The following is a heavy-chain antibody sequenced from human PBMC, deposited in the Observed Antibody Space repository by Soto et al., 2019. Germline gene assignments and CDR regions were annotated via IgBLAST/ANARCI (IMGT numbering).Heavy chain of an antibody. J-gene: IGHJ3*02. CDR3: ARDRGGSYRPDAFDI. CDR1: GGTFSSYA. Sequence: AVKVSCKASGGTFSSYAISWVRQAPGQGLEWMGGIIPIFGTANYAQKFQGRVTITADESTSTAYMELSSLRSEDTAVYYCARDRGGSYRPDAFDIWGQGTMVTVS. D-gene: IGHD1-26*01. CDR2: IIPIFGTA. V-gene: IGHV1-69*13.